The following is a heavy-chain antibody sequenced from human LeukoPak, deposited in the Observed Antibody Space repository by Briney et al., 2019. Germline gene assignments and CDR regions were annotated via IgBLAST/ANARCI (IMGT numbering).Heavy chain of an antibody. D-gene: IGHD6-13*01. Sequence: GGSLRLSCEGSGFTFSDHHMDWVRQAPGMGLEWVANIKQDGSEKYYVDSVKGRFTISRDNAKNSLYLQMNSLRAEDTAVYYCARRLIAAAGSYYYGMDVWGQGTTVTVSS. CDR3: ARRLIAAAGSYYYGMDV. CDR1: GFTFSDHH. CDR2: IKQDGSEK. J-gene: IGHJ6*02. V-gene: IGHV3-7*01.